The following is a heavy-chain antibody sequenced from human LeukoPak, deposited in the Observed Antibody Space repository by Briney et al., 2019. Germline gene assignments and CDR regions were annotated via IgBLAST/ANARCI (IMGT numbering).Heavy chain of an antibody. CDR3: AKDVCTSPRCLLYLDS. Sequence: GGSLRLSCTTSGFAFSNYAMNWVRQAPGKGPEWVSGISGFNTYYADSVKGRFTIFRDNSKNVLYLQMDRLRAEDTAVYSCAKDVCTSPRCLLYLDSWGQGTLVTVSS. J-gene: IGHJ4*02. CDR2: ISGFNT. D-gene: IGHD2-8*01. CDR1: GFAFSNYA. V-gene: IGHV3-23*01.